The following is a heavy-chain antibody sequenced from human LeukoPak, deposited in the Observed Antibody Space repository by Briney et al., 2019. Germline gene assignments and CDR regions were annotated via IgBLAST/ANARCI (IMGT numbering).Heavy chain of an antibody. CDR2: IYYGGST. CDR1: GGSITSSRHY. D-gene: IGHD4-17*01. CDR3: AGADYGDSFLDF. V-gene: IGHV4-39*01. J-gene: IGHJ4*02. Sequence: SETLSLTCTVSGGSITSSRHYWGWIRQSPGKGLQWIGHIYYGGSTYYNPSLTSRVTISVDTARNQFSPQLSSVTAADTAVYYCAGADYGDSFLDFGGQGTLVTVSS.